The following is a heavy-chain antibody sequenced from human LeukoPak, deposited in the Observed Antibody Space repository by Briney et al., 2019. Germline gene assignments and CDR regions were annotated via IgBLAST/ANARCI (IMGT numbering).Heavy chain of an antibody. J-gene: IGHJ6*02. V-gene: IGHV3-7*01. CDR3: AKDNYYDSSGYDPRGYYGMDV. CDR1: GFTFSSYW. Sequence: GGSLRLSCAASGFTFSSYWMSWVRQAPGKGLEWVANIKQDGSNKYYADSVKGRFTISRDNSKNTLYLQMNSLRAEDTAVYYCAKDNYYDSSGYDPRGYYGMDVWGQGTTVTVSS. D-gene: IGHD3-22*01. CDR2: IKQDGSNK.